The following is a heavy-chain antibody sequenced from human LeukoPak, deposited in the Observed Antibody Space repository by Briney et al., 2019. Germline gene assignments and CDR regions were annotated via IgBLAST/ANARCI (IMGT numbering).Heavy chain of an antibody. D-gene: IGHD1-26*01. Sequence: GGSLRLSCAASGFIVSGDFMSRVRQAPGKGLEWVSVIYSDGSTYYADSVKGRFTISRDNSKNTPDLQMTGLRAEDTAVYYCARERGRGRDSPWFDYWGQGTLVTVSS. V-gene: IGHV3-53*01. CDR3: ARERGRGRDSPWFDY. CDR1: GFIVSGDF. J-gene: IGHJ4*02. CDR2: IYSDGST.